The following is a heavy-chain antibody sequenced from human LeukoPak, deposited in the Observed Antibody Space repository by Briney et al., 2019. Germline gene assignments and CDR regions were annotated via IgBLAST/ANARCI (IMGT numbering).Heavy chain of an antibody. J-gene: IGHJ4*02. CDR1: GFTFSTYA. CDR3: AKFKGHYYYDSSGYCDN. D-gene: IGHD3-22*01. Sequence: SGGSLRLSCAASGFTFSTYARSWVRQAPGKGLEWVSAISAADGDNTYYADSVKGRFTISRDNSGNTLHLQMSSLRAEDTAVYYCAKFKGHYYYDSSGYCDNWGQGTLVTVSS. V-gene: IGHV3-23*01. CDR2: ISAADGDNT.